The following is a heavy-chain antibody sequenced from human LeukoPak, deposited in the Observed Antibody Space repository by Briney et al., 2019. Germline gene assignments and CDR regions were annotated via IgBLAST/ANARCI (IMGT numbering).Heavy chain of an antibody. D-gene: IGHD3-10*01. CDR3: AHNMVRGFDY. J-gene: IGHJ4*02. CDR1: GGSFSGYY. V-gene: IGHV4-34*01. Sequence: PSETLSLTCAVYGGSFSGYYWGWIPQPPGKGLEWIGSIYYSGSTYYNPSLKSRVTISVDTTKNQFSLKLSSVTAADTAVYYCAHNMVRGFDYWGQGTLVTVSS. CDR2: IYYSGST.